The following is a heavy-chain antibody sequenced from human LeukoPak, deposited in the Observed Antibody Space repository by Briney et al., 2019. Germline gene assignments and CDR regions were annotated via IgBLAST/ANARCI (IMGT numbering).Heavy chain of an antibody. CDR2: ISGSGGST. Sequence: GGSLRLSCAASGFTFSSYAMSWVRQAPGKGLEWVSAISGSGGSTYYADSVKGRFTISRDNSKNTLYLQMNSLRVEDTAVYYCARGVAAAGNPNYFDPWGQGTLLTVSS. CDR3: ARGVAAAGNPNYFDP. CDR1: GFTFSSYA. J-gene: IGHJ5*02. D-gene: IGHD6-13*01. V-gene: IGHV3-23*01.